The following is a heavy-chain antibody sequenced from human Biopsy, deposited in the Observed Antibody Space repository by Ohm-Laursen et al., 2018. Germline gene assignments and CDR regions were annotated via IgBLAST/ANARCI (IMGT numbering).Heavy chain of an antibody. D-gene: IGHD2-8*01. CDR3: ARDGEAKYCKHGVCPSDF. J-gene: IGHJ4*02. V-gene: IGHV3-21*01. CDR2: ISASGNHI. Sequence: SLRLSCTASGFDFSDYSMSWVRQAPGKGLEWVSFISASGNHIYYTDSVKGRFTVSRDNGKNSVYLQMNSLRVEDTAVYYCARDGEAKYCKHGVCPSDFWGQGTLVTVSS. CDR1: GFDFSDYS.